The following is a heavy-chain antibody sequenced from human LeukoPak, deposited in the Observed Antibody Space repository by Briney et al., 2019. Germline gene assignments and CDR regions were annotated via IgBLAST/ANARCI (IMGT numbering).Heavy chain of an antibody. D-gene: IGHD4-17*01. J-gene: IGHJ4*02. CDR2: IYSGGST. V-gene: IGHV3-53*01. CDR1: GFTVSSNY. CDR3: ARAVPYNYGDLYFDY. Sequence: GGSLRLSCAASGFTVSSNYMTWVRQAPGRGLEWVSVIYSGGSTYYADSVKGRFTISRDNSKNTLYLQMNSLRAEDTAVYYCARAVPYNYGDLYFDYWGQGTLVTVSS.